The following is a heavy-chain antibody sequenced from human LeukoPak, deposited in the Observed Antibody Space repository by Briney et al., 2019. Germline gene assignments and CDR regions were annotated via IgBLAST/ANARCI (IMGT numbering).Heavy chain of an antibody. CDR2: IRSKAYGGTT. D-gene: IGHD3-22*01. V-gene: IGHV3-49*03. CDR1: GFSFGDYA. CDR3: TNHYDSSGYLPDS. Sequence: GGSLRLSCTTSGFSFGDYAMSWFRQAPGKGLQWVGFIRSKAYGGTTEYAASVKGRFTISRDDSKSIAYLQMNSLKTEDTAVYYCTNHYDSSGYLPDSWGQGTLVTVSS. J-gene: IGHJ5*01.